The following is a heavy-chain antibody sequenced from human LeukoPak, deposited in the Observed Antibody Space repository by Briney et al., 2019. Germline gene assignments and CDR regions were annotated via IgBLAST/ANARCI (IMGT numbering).Heavy chain of an antibody. V-gene: IGHV3-48*01. Sequence: GGSLRLSCQASGFPFSTFPMSWVRQAPGKGLEWVSYISSSSSTIYYADSVKGRFTISRDNAKNSLYLQMNSLRAEDTAVYYCARGSTYYDSSGQVPFDYWGQGTLVTVSS. CDR2: ISSSSSTI. CDR3: ARGSTYYDSSGQVPFDY. J-gene: IGHJ4*02. D-gene: IGHD3-22*01. CDR1: GFPFSTFP.